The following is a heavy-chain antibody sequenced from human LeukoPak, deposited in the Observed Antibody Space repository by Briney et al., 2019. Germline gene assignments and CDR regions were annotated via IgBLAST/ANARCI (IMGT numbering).Heavy chain of an antibody. J-gene: IGHJ3*02. D-gene: IGHD3-16*01. CDR3: ARDRDDYVWGSYLGAFDI. CDR2: ISYDGSNK. V-gene: IGHV3-30*04. CDR1: GFTFSSYA. Sequence: GRSLRLSCAAFGFTFSSYAMHWVRQAPGKGLEWVAVISYDGSNKYYADSVKGRFTISRDNSKNTLYLQMNSLRAEDTAVFYCARDRDDYVWGSYLGAFDIWGQGTMVTVSS.